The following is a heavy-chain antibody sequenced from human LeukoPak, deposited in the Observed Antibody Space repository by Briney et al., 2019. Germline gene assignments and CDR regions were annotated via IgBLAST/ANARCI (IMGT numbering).Heavy chain of an antibody. CDR1: GYTLTELS. CDR2: FDPEDGET. CDR3: ATSIVGGGFFFYYFDY. D-gene: IGHD1-26*01. V-gene: IGHV1-24*01. J-gene: IGHJ4*02. Sequence: ASVKVSCKVSGYTLTELSMHWVRQAPGKGLEWMGGFDPEDGETIYAQKFQGRVTVTEDTSTDTAYMELSSLRSEDTAVYYCATSIVGGGFFFYYFDYWGQGTLVTVSS.